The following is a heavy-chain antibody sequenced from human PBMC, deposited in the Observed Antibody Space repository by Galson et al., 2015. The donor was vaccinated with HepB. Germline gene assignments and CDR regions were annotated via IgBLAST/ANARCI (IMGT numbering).Heavy chain of an antibody. CDR1: GGTFSDYA. V-gene: IGHV1-69*13. Sequence: SVKVSCKASGGTFSDYAISWVRQAPGQGLEWMGGIIPIFATTHYAQKFQGRVTITADESTNTAYVELSSVRSEDTAVYYRARVSRTRGYKYGGRYYGMDVWGQGTTVTVSS. J-gene: IGHJ6*02. CDR2: IIPIFATT. CDR3: ARVSRTRGYKYGGRYYGMDV. D-gene: IGHD5-18*01.